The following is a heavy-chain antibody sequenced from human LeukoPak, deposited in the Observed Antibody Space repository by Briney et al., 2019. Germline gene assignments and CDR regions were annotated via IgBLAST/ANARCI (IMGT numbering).Heavy chain of an antibody. CDR2: ISSSGSTI. CDR3: ARATAGFLEWLSLDY. J-gene: IGHJ4*02. CDR1: GFTFSSYE. D-gene: IGHD3-3*01. V-gene: IGHV3-48*03. Sequence: GGSLRLSCAASGFTFSSYEMNWVRQAPGKGLEWVSYISSSGSTIYYGDSVKGRFTISRDNAKNSLYLQMNSLRAEDTAVYYCARATAGFLEWLSLDYWGQGTLVTVSS.